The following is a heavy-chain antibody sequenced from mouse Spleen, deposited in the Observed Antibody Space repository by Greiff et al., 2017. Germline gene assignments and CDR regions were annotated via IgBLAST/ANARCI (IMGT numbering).Heavy chain of an antibody. J-gene: IGHJ2*01. D-gene: IGHD1-2*01. CDR1: GYTFTSYW. V-gene: IGHV1-61*01. Sequence: QVQLQQPGAELVRPGSSVKLSCKASGYTFTSYWMDWVKQRPGQGLEWIGNIYTADSETHYNQKFKDKATLTVDKSSSTAYMQLSSLTSEDSAVYYCARKGGITTPLDYWGQGTTLTVSS. CDR2: IYTADSET. CDR3: ARKGGITTPLDY.